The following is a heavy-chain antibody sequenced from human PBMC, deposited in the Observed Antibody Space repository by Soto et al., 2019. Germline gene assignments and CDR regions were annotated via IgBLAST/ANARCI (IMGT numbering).Heavy chain of an antibody. D-gene: IGHD5-12*01. J-gene: IGHJ4*02. CDR2: IGPESGAT. CDR1: GYTFTGHY. V-gene: IGHV1-2*02. Sequence: GASVKVSCKASGYTFTGHYIHWVRQAPEQGPEWMGEIGPESGATRYAQKFQGRVTMTRDMSITTVYMELNNLSPDDTAVYYCGRGRSGQIVVFYGGQGTPVTVSS. CDR3: GRGRSGQIVVFY.